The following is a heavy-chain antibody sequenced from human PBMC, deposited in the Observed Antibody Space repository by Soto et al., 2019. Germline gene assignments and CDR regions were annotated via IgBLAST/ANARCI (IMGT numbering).Heavy chain of an antibody. CDR3: ARQLRCTGGSCSRNNWFDP. Sequence: QLQEQESGPGLVKPSETLSLTCTVSGGSISSSSYYWGWIRQPPGKGLEWIGIIYYTGSTYYDPSLKSRLTISVDTSKNQFSLRLSSVTAADTAVSYCARQLRCTGGSCSRNNWFDPWGQGTLVTVSS. CDR1: GGSISSSSYY. V-gene: IGHV4-39*01. D-gene: IGHD2-15*01. J-gene: IGHJ5*02. CDR2: IYYTGST.